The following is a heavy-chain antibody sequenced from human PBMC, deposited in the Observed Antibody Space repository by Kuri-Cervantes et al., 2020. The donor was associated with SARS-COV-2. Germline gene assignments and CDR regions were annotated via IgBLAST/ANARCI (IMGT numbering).Heavy chain of an antibody. V-gene: IGHV1-2*02. CDR3: ARGFNSAVAGTYWFDP. Sequence: ASVKVSCKASGYTFTSYYMHWVRQAPGQGLEWMGWINPNSGGTNYAQKFQGRVTMTRDTSISTAYMELSRLRSDDTAVYYCARGFNSAVAGTYWFDPWGQGTLVTVSS. J-gene: IGHJ5*02. D-gene: IGHD6-19*01. CDR2: INPNSGGT. CDR1: GYTFTSYY.